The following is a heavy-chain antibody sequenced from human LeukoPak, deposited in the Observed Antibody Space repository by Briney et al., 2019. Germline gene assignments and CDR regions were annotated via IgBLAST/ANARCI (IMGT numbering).Heavy chain of an antibody. J-gene: IGHJ4*02. CDR2: ISAYNGKT. V-gene: IGHV1-18*01. CDR3: ARDWRHCSGGSCYSAAPYYFDY. Sequence: ASVKVSCKASGYTFTSYGISWVRQAPGQGLEWMGWISAYNGKTNYAQKLQGRVTRTTDTSTSTAYMELRSLRSDDTAVYYCARDWRHCSGGSCYSAAPYYFDYWGQGTLVTVSS. D-gene: IGHD2-15*01. CDR1: GYTFTSYG.